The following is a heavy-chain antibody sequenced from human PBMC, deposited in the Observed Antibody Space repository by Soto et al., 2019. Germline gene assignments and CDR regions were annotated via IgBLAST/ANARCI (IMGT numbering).Heavy chain of an antibody. Sequence: PGGSLRLSCAASGFTFSSYGMHWVRQAPGKGLEWVAVISYDGSNKYYADSVKGRFTISRDNSKNTLYLQTNSLRAEDTAVYYCVFFKVQGVIEYYTHFPTRRSSDL. CDR1: GFTFSSYG. CDR3: VFFKVQGVIEYYTHFPTRRSSDL. V-gene: IGHV3-30*03. D-gene: IGHD3-10*01. J-gene: IGHJ2*01. CDR2: ISYDGSNK.